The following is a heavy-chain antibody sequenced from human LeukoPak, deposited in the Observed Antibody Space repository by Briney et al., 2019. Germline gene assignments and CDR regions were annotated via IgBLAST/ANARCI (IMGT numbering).Heavy chain of an antibody. D-gene: IGHD1-1*01. Sequence: ASVKVSCKVSGYTLTELSMHWVRQAPGKGLEWMGGFDPEDGETIYAQKSQGRVTMTEDTSTDTAYMELSSLRSEDTAVYYCATSLYNWNDWFDPWGQGTLVTVSS. V-gene: IGHV1-24*01. CDR3: ATSLYNWNDWFDP. CDR2: FDPEDGET. J-gene: IGHJ5*02. CDR1: GYTLTELS.